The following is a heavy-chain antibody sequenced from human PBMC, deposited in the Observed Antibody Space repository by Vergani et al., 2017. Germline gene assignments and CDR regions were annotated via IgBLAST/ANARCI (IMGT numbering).Heavy chain of an antibody. Sequence: QVQLVQSGAEVKKPGSSVKVSCKASGSTFSSYAISWVRQAPGQGLEWMGGIIPIFGTANYAQKFQGRVTITADESASTAYMELSSLRSEDTAVYYCASAGGYYYDSSGYYYGYWGQGTLVTVYS. D-gene: IGHD3-22*01. CDR1: GSTFSSYA. V-gene: IGHV1-69*01. J-gene: IGHJ4*02. CDR3: ASAGGYYYDSSGYYYGY. CDR2: IIPIFGTA.